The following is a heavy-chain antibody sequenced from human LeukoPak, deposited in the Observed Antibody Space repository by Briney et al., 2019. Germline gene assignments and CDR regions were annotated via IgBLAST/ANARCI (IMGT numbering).Heavy chain of an antibody. D-gene: IGHD6-19*01. CDR2: IYYTGST. V-gene: IGHV4-39*01. CDR3: ARGLRSAGYSSGWYGRGNWFDP. J-gene: IGHJ5*02. Sequence: PSETLSLTCSVSGDSISSSSYYWGWIRQPPGKGLEWIGSIYYTGSTYCNPSLKSRVTISVDTSKNQFSLKLSSVTAADTAVYYCARGLRSAGYSSGWYGRGNWFDPWGQGTLVTVSS. CDR1: GDSISSSSYY.